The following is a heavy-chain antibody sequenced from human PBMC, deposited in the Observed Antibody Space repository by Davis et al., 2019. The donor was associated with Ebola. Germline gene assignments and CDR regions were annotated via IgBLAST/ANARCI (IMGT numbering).Heavy chain of an antibody. Sequence: ASVKVSCKASGYTFTSYGISWVRQAPGQGLEWMGWISAYTGNTNYAQKLQGRVTMTTDTSTSTAYMELRSLRSDDTAVYYCARCYGDYGYYYYGMDVWGQGTTVTVSS. V-gene: IGHV1-18*01. D-gene: IGHD4-17*01. J-gene: IGHJ6*02. CDR2: ISAYTGNT. CDR1: GYTFTSYG. CDR3: ARCYGDYGYYYYGMDV.